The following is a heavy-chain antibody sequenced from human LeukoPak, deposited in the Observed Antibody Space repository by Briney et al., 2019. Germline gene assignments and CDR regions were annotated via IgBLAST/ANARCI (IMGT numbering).Heavy chain of an antibody. CDR1: GGSISSGDYY. V-gene: IGHV4-30-4*01. D-gene: IGHD2-2*01. Sequence: KASETLSLTCTVSGGSISSGDYYWSWIRQPPGKGLEWIGHIYYSGSTYYNPSLKSRVTISVDTSKNQFSLKLSSVTAADTAVYYCARIVVVPAAAHRDFDYWGQGTLVTVSS. CDR3: ARIVVVPAAAHRDFDY. J-gene: IGHJ4*02. CDR2: IYYSGST.